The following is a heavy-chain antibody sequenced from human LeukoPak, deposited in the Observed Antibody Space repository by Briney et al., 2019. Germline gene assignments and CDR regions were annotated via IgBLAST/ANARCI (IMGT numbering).Heavy chain of an antibody. J-gene: IGHJ4*02. D-gene: IGHD3-16*01. V-gene: IGHV3-30-3*01. CDR3: ARVPYDSGTYDY. CDR2: ISSDGNTR. CDR1: GFTLSSNG. Sequence: GRSLRLSCAASGFTLSSNGMHWVRQAPGKGLEWVAVISSDGNTRNYADSVKGRFTISRDNSKNTMYLQMDSLRTEDTAVYYCARVPYDSGTYDYWGQGTLVIDSS.